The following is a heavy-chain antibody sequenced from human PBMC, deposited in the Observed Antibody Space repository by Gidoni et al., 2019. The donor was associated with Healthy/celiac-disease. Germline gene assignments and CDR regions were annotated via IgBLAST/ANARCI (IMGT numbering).Heavy chain of an antibody. J-gene: IGHJ5*02. D-gene: IGHD5-12*01. CDR3: ARRNSGYDGWFDP. Sequence: QVQLQESGPGLVKPSETLSLTCTASGGSISSYYWSWIRQPPGKGLEWIGYIYYSGSTNYNPSLRSRVTISVATSKDQFSLKLSSVTAADTAVYYCARRNSGYDGWFDPWGQGTLVTVSS. CDR2: IYYSGST. CDR1: GGSISSYY. V-gene: IGHV4-59*01.